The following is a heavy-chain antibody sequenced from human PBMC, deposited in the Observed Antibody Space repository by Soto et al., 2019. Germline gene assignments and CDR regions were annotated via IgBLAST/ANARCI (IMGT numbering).Heavy chain of an antibody. V-gene: IGHV4-31*03. D-gene: IGHD6-19*01. CDR1: GGSISSGGYC. Sequence: SETLSLTCTVSGGSISSGGYCWSWIRQHPGKGLEWIGYIYYSGSTYYNPSLKSRVTISVDTSKNQFSLKLSSVTAADTAVYYCARDTHSSGWNSWGQGTLVTVSS. CDR3: ARDTHSSGWNS. J-gene: IGHJ5*02. CDR2: IYYSGST.